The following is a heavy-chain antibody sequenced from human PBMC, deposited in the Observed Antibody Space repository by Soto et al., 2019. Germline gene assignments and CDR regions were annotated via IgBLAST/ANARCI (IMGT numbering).Heavy chain of an antibody. Sequence: HPGGSLRLSCAASGFTFSSYWMSWVRQAPGKGLEWVANIKQDGSEKYYVDSVKGRFTISRDNAKNSLHLQMNSLRAEDTAVYYCTRDASRDSSARGWFDPWGPGALVTVSS. CDR3: TRDASRDSSARGWFDP. J-gene: IGHJ5*02. CDR1: GFTFSSYW. CDR2: IKQDGSEK. V-gene: IGHV3-7*01. D-gene: IGHD6-13*01.